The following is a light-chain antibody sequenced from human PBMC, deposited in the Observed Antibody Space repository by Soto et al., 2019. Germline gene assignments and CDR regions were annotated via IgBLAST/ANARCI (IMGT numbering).Light chain of an antibody. CDR2: DAS. CDR1: QSVSSY. CDR3: QQRTNWSSVT. V-gene: IGKV3-11*01. J-gene: IGKJ4*01. Sequence: EIVLTQSPATLSSFPGDRATLSCRASQSVSSYLAWYQQKPGQAPRLLIYDASNRATGIPARFSGSGSGTDFTLTISSLEPEDFAVYYCQQRTNWSSVTFGGGTKVDIK.